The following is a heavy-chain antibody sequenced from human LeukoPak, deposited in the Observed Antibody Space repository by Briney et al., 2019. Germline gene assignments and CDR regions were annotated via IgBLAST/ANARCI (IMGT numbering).Heavy chain of an antibody. CDR3: ARDKEFGLRYFET. D-gene: IGHD3-9*01. J-gene: IGHJ4*02. Sequence: ASVKVSCKASGYTFTGYYMHWVRQAPGQGLEWMGWINPNSGGTNYAQKFQGRVTMIRDTSISTAYMELSRLRSDDTAVYYCARDKEFGLRYFETWGQGTLVTVSS. CDR1: GYTFTGYY. CDR2: INPNSGGT. V-gene: IGHV1-2*02.